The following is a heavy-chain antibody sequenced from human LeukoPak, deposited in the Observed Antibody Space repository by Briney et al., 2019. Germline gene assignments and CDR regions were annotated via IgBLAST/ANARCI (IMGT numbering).Heavy chain of an antibody. J-gene: IGHJ6*03. V-gene: IGHV4-59*01. CDR1: GGSISSYY. Sequence: SETLSLTCSVSGGSISSYYWSWIRQPPGRGLVWLGDIYYSGRTSYNPSLNSRVTISRDTSKNHFSLKLSSATAADTAVYFCARGRVSSSTWYSTYYYYFYMDVWGKGTTVTVSS. CDR2: IYYSGRT. D-gene: IGHD6-13*01. CDR3: ARGRVSSSTWYSTYYYYFYMDV.